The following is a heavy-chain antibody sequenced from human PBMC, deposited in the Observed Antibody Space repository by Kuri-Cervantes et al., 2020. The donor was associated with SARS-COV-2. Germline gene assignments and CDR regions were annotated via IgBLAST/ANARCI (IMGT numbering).Heavy chain of an antibody. CDR3: ARDQVVEWRDYYYYMDV. V-gene: IGHV3-21*01. Sequence: GGSLRLSCVASGFTFSAYTLNWVRQAPGKGLEWVSSITRSSVYISYADSLKGRFTISRDNAKNSLYLQMNSLRAEDTAVYYCARDQVVEWRDYYYYMDVWGKGTTVTVSS. CDR2: ITRSSVYI. D-gene: IGHD2-15*01. CDR1: GFTFSAYT. J-gene: IGHJ6*03.